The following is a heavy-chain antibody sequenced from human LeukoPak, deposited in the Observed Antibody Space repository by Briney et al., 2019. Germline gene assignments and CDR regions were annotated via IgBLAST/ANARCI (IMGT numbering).Heavy chain of an antibody. V-gene: IGHV3-11*01. CDR2: ISSSGSTI. CDR3: ARRTGSTGGVYSPRYYYFMDV. CDR1: GFTFSDYY. Sequence: PGGSLRLSCAASGFTFSDYYMSWIRQAPGKGLEWVSYISSSGSTIYYADSVKGRFTISRDNAKNSLYLQMNSLRSDDTAVYYCARRTGSTGGVYSPRYYYFMDVWGKGTTVTVSS. D-gene: IGHD2-8*01. J-gene: IGHJ6*03.